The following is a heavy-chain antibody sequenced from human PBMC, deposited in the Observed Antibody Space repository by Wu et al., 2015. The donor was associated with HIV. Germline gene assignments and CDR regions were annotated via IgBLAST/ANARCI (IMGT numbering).Heavy chain of an antibody. D-gene: IGHD6-19*01. J-gene: IGHJ6*02. CDR2: IIPRLGTT. Sequence: HVQLVQSGAEVKKPGSSVKVSCKIYGGNEGGTFSSHPVSWVRQAPGKGLEWMGGIIPRLGTTNYAQMFHGRVTITADELTTTSYMELRSLRSDDTAVYYCVRDQQWPTEYYHYYGMDVWGQGTTVTVSS. CDR1: GGNEGGTFSSHP. CDR3: VRDQQWPTEYYHYYGMDV. V-gene: IGHV1-69*11.